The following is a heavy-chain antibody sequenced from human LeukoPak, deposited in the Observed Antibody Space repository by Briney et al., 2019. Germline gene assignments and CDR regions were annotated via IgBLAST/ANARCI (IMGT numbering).Heavy chain of an antibody. CDR1: GFIFSSYW. J-gene: IGHJ4*02. Sequence: GGSLRLSCAASGFIFSSYWMSWVRQAPGKGLEWVANIKQDGSVKYYVDSVKGRFTISRDNAKNSLYLQMNSLRAEDTAVYYCARDEAVAESPPGYWGQGTLVTVSS. V-gene: IGHV3-7*01. CDR3: ARDEAVAESPPGY. D-gene: IGHD6-19*01. CDR2: IKQDGSVK.